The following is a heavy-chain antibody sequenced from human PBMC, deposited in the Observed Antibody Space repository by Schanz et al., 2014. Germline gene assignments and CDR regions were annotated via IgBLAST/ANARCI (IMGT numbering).Heavy chain of an antibody. J-gene: IGHJ6*02. V-gene: IGHV1-69*04. CDR2: IIPIVDIT. CDR1: GGTFTSYA. CDR3: ATIGVNDYWRFGLDL. D-gene: IGHD3-16*01. Sequence: QVQLVQSGAEVMKPGSSVRVSCKASGGTFTSYAFSWVRQAPGQGLEWMGRIIPIVDITNYAQKFLGSVTITADKSTSTAHMELKSLRSADTAVYYCATIGVNDYWRFGLDLWGQGTTVTVSS.